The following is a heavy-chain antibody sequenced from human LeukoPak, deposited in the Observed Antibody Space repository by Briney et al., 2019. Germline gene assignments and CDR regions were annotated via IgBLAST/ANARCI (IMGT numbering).Heavy chain of an antibody. Sequence: SETLSLTCTVSGGSISSYYWSWIRQPPGKGLEWIGYIYYSGSTNYNPSLKSRVTISVDTSNNQFSLKLSSVTAADTAVYYCAREYDYYDSSGPPRTHAFDIWGQGTMVTVSS. J-gene: IGHJ3*02. CDR3: AREYDYYDSSGPPRTHAFDI. CDR2: IYYSGST. CDR1: GGSISSYY. V-gene: IGHV4-59*01. D-gene: IGHD3-22*01.